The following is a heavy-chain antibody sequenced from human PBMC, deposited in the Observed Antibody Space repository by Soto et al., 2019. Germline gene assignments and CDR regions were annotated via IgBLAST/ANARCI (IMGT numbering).Heavy chain of an antibody. CDR1: GYTFTSYG. CDR2: ISIYNGNT. Sequence: GASVNVSCKASGYTFTSYGISWVRQAPGQGLEWMGWISIYNGNTNYAQKLQGRVTMTTDTSTSTAYMELRSLRSDDTAVYYCARDVRSHDYGHYYYGMDVWGQGTTVTVSS. V-gene: IGHV1-18*01. D-gene: IGHD4-17*01. CDR3: ARDVRSHDYGHYYYGMDV. J-gene: IGHJ6*02.